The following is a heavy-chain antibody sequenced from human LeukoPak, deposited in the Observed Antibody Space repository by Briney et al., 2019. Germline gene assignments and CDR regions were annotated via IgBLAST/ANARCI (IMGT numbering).Heavy chain of an antibody. CDR3: ARDTYYYDSSGLTTIDY. D-gene: IGHD3-22*01. CDR2: IYTSGST. Sequence: SETLSLTCTVSGGSISSYYWSWIRQPAGKGLEWIGRIYTSGSTNYNPSLKSRVTMSVDTSKNQFSLKLSSVTAADTAVYYCARDTYYYDSSGLTTIDYWGQGTLVTVSS. J-gene: IGHJ4*02. CDR1: GGSISSYY. V-gene: IGHV4-4*07.